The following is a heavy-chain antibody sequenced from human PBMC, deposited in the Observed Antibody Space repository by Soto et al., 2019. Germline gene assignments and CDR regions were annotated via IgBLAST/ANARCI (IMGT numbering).Heavy chain of an antibody. CDR3: ARGLRAYYDNSGYPYVTTTCFNY. CDR1: GGSFNDYY. V-gene: IGHV4-34*01. CDR2: INHSGNT. D-gene: IGHD3-22*01. J-gene: IGHJ4*01. Sequence: LSLTCAVNGGSFNDYYWSWIRQPPGKGLEWIGEINHSGNTNYNPSLKSRVTISVDTSKNQFSLKLTSVTAADTAVYYCARGLRAYYDNSGYPYVTTTCFNYWGHGALVTVS.